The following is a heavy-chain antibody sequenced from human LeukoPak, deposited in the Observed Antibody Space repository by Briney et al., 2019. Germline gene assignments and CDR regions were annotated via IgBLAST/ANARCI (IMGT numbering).Heavy chain of an antibody. CDR1: GGTFSSYA. Sequence: SVKVSCKASGGTFSSYAISWVRQAPGQGLEWMGRIIPIFGTANYAQKFQGRVTITTDESTSTAYMELSSLRSEDTAVYYCARPLDYYGSNLPDFWGQGTLVTVSS. CDR3: ARPLDYYGSNLPDF. CDR2: IIPIFGTA. V-gene: IGHV1-69*05. J-gene: IGHJ4*02. D-gene: IGHD3-10*01.